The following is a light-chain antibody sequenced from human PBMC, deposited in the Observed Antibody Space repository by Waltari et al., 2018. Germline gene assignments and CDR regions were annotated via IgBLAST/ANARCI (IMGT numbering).Light chain of an antibody. Sequence: QSALTHPASVSGSPGQSITIPCTGSSGAIGSFDLVSCSQQHPGRAPKLIIYEVTKRPSGVSNRFSASKSGNTASLTISGLQAEDEADYHCCSYAGSSTYSYVFGPGTKVSVL. J-gene: IGLJ1*01. CDR3: CSYAGSSTYSYV. CDR2: EVT. CDR1: SGAIGSFDL. V-gene: IGLV2-23*02.